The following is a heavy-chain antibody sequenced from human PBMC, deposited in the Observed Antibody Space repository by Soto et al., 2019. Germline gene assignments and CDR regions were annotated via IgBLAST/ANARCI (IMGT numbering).Heavy chain of an antibody. CDR1: GFTFSSYG. D-gene: IGHD6-25*01. Sequence: QVQLVESGGGVVQPGRSLRLSCAASGFTFSSYGMHWVRQAPGKGLEWVAVIWYDGSNKYYADSVKGRFAISRDNSKNTLYLQMNSLRAEDTAVYYCARDRAASFDYWGQGTLVTVSS. CDR2: IWYDGSNK. V-gene: IGHV3-33*01. J-gene: IGHJ4*02. CDR3: ARDRAASFDY.